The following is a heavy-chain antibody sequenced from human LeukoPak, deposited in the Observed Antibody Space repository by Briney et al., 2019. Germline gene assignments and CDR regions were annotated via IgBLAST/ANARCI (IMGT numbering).Heavy chain of an antibody. CDR2: INPSGGST. J-gene: IGHJ4*02. D-gene: IGHD5-18*01. CDR1: GYTFTSYY. V-gene: IGHV1-46*01. Sequence: GASVKVSCKASGYTFTSYYMHWVRQAPGQGLEWMGIINPSGGSTSYAQKFQGRVTMTRDTSTSTVYMELSSLRSEDTAVYYCARDPTLGSPYSYGYGPTDYWGQGTLVTVSS. CDR3: ARDPTLGSPYSYGYGPTDY.